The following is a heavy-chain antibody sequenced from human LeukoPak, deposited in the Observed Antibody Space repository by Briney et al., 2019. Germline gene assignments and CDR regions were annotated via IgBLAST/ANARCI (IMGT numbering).Heavy chain of an antibody. D-gene: IGHD1-26*01. Sequence: SETLSLTCAVYGESFSKYYWTWIRQSPGKGLEWIGEINHRGSTNLNPSLKSRVTLSVDTYKHQFSLKLTSVTAADAAVYYCASSVGSTDYWGQGTLVTVSS. CDR2: INHRGST. CDR3: ASSVGSTDY. V-gene: IGHV4-34*01. J-gene: IGHJ4*02. CDR1: GESFSKYY.